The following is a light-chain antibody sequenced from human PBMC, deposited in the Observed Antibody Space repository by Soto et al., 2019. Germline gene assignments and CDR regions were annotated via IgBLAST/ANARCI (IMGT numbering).Light chain of an antibody. V-gene: IGKV3-15*01. CDR3: QQYNNWPSLT. J-gene: IGKJ4*01. CDR1: RSVNSN. Sequence: EIVMTQSPATLSVSPGERATLSCKASRSVNSNLAWYQRRPGQAPRLLIYGASTRATNIPARFSASGSGTEFTLTISSLQSEDVAVYYCQQYNNWPSLTFGGGTKVEIK. CDR2: GAS.